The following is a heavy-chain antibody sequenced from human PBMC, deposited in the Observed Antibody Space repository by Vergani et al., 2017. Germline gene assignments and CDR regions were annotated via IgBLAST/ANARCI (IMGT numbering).Heavy chain of an antibody. CDR3: ARGRRTGTTRWFDP. CDR2: IYYSGST. CDR1: GGSISSYY. V-gene: IGHV4-59*01. J-gene: IGHJ5*02. D-gene: IGHD1-7*01. Sequence: QVQLQESGPGLVKPSGTLSLTCTVSGGSISSYYWSWIRQPPGKGLEWIGYIYYSGSTNYNPSLKSRVTISVDTSKNQFSLKLSSVTAADTAVYYCARGRRTGTTRWFDPWGQGTLVTVSS.